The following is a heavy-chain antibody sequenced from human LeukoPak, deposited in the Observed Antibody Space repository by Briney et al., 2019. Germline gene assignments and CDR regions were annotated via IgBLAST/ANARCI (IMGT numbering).Heavy chain of an antibody. CDR2: IYYSGST. J-gene: IGHJ3*02. Sequence: TSETLSLTCAVSGGSISSGGYSWSWIRQPPGKGLEWIGSIYYSGSTYYNPSLKSRVTISVDTSKNQFSLKLSSVTAADTAVYYCARLDYGDYDAFDIWGQGTMVTVSS. CDR1: GGSISSGGYS. D-gene: IGHD4-17*01. V-gene: IGHV4-39*01. CDR3: ARLDYGDYDAFDI.